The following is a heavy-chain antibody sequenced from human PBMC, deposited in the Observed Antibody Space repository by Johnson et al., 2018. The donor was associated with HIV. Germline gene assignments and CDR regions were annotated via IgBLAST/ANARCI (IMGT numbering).Heavy chain of an antibody. Sequence: QVQLVESGGGVVQPGRSLRLSCAVSGFTCSSYAMHWVRQAPGKGLEWVAVISYDGSNKYYADSVKGRFTISRDNSKNTLYLQMNSLRAEDTALYYCARGSYDGDAFDIWGQGTIVTVSS. CDR2: ISYDGSNK. CDR1: GFTCSSYA. D-gene: IGHD1-26*01. J-gene: IGHJ3*02. CDR3: ARGSYDGDAFDI. V-gene: IGHV3-30*04.